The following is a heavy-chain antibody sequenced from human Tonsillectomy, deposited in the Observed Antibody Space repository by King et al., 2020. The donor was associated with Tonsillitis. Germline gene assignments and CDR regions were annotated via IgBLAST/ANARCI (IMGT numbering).Heavy chain of an antibody. CDR1: GFTFINYA. J-gene: IGHJ4*02. D-gene: IGHD4-11*01. V-gene: IGHV3-23*04. CDR2: VCGSVGST. Sequence: DVQLVESGGGSVQPGGSLRLSCAASGFTFINYAMNWVRQAPGEGLEWVSGVCGSVGSTYYADSVKGRFTVSRDNSKNTLFLQMNSPRAEDTAVYYCAKDLMTTVTSLNSAAIDHWGQGTLVTVSS. CDR3: AKDLMTTVTSLNSAAIDH.